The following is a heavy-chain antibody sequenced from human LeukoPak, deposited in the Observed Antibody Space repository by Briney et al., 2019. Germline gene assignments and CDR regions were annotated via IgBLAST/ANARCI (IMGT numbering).Heavy chain of an antibody. CDR2: IKSDGKT. CDR3: ARAPSEIGGYYPEYFRH. J-gene: IGHJ1*01. Sequence: GSLRLSCAASGFSFSSYWMHWVRQAPGKGLVWVSRIKSDGKTNYADSVKGRFTISRDNAKNTVSLQMNSLRAEDTGVYYCARAPSEIGGYYPEYFRHWGQGTLVTVSS. V-gene: IGHV3-74*01. CDR1: GFSFSSYW. D-gene: IGHD3-22*01.